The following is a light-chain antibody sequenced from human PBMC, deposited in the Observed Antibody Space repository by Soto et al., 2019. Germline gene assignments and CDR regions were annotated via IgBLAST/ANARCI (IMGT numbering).Light chain of an antibody. Sequence: IQMTHSPSTLSSSVVYRVTITFRASQGIRNDLGWYQQRPGKAPKLLIYDASSLESGVPSRFSGSGSGTDFTLTISSLQPEDFATYYCQQFNNYITFGQGTRLEI. V-gene: IGKV1D-13*01. CDR1: QGIRND. CDR3: QQFNNYIT. CDR2: DAS. J-gene: IGKJ5*01.